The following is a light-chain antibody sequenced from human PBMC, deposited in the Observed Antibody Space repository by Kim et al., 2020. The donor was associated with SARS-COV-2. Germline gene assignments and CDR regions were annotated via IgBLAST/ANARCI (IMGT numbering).Light chain of an antibody. CDR2: DAA. CDR3: QQRGNWPPALT. Sequence: PGESATRSCRASHNIDISLAWYQQTPGQAPRLLIYDAAIRAAGVPDRFSGSGSGTDFTLTIDSLAPEDFAVYYCQQRGNWPPALTFGGGTKVDIK. V-gene: IGKV3-11*01. J-gene: IGKJ4*01. CDR1: HNIDIS.